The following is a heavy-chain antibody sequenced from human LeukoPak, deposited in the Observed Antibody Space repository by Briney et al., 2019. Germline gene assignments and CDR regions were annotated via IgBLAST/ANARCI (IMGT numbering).Heavy chain of an antibody. CDR2: IYHSGST. Sequence: PSETLSLTCTVSGGSISSYYWSWIRQPPGKGLEWIGSIYHSGSTYYNPSLKSRVTISVDTSKNQFSLKLSSVTAADTAVYYCARVPSSGYYYYFDYWGQGTLVTVSS. D-gene: IGHD3-22*01. V-gene: IGHV4-38-2*02. CDR3: ARVPSSGYYYYFDY. CDR1: GGSISSYY. J-gene: IGHJ4*02.